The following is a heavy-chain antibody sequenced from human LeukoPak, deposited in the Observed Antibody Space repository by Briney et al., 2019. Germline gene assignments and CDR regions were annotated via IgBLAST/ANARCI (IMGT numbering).Heavy chain of an antibody. CDR1: GFTFSSYG. CDR2: IWYDGSNK. J-gene: IGHJ6*02. Sequence: GGSLRLSCAASGFTFSSYGMHWVRQAPGKGLEWVAVIWYDGSNKYYADSVKGRFTISRDNSKNTLYLQMNSLRAEDTAVYYCARDSRRHSYYYYGMDVWGQGTTVTVS. CDR3: ARDSRRHSYYYYGMDV. V-gene: IGHV3-33*01.